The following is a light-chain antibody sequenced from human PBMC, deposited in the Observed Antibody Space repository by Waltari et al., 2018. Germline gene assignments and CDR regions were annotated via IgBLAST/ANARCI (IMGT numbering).Light chain of an antibody. J-gene: IGKJ1*01. V-gene: IGKV1-39*01. CDR2: AAS. Sequence: DIQMTQSPSSLSASVGDRVTINCRASQSICTYLNWYQQKPGKAPKLLIFAASSLQSGVPSRFSGSGSGTDFTLTIRSLQPEDFATYYCQQTYNSPPWTFGQGTKVEIK. CDR1: QSICTY. CDR3: QQTYNSPPWT.